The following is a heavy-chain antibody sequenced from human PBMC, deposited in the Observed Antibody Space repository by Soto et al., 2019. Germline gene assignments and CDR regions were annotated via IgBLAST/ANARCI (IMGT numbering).Heavy chain of an antibody. CDR1: GESLSGYY. CDR3: ARASFIAAHHSGPNWFDP. J-gene: IGHJ5*02. Sequence: ETESLTCAVYGESLSGYYWTWIRQPPGTGLEWIGELNHSGSTNYNPSLKSRVTISVDTSKNQFSLKLSSVTAADKAVYYCARASFIAAHHSGPNWFDPWGQG. V-gene: IGHV4-34*01. CDR2: LNHSGST. D-gene: IGHD6-6*01.